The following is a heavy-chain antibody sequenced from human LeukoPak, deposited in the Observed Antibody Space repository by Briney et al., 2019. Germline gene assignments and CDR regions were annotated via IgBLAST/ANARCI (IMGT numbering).Heavy chain of an antibody. Sequence: ASVKVSCKTSGYTFTSYGISWVRQAPGQGLEWMGWISAYNGNTNYAQKLQGRVTMTTDTSTSTAYMELRSLRSDDTAVYYCARATSGIVGAPTDYWGQGTLVTVTS. D-gene: IGHD1-26*01. CDR2: ISAYNGNT. CDR1: GYTFTSYG. J-gene: IGHJ4*02. V-gene: IGHV1-18*01. CDR3: ARATSGIVGAPTDY.